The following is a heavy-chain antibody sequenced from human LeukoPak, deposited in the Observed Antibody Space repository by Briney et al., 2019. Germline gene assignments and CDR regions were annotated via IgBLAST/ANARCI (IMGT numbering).Heavy chain of an antibody. CDR3: ARLERDWKAGAAFDY. J-gene: IGHJ4*02. CDR1: GGSISSYY. D-gene: IGHD1-1*01. Sequence: SETLSLTCTVSGGSISSYYWSWIRQPPGKGLEWIGYIYYSGSTNYNPSLKSRVTISVDTSKNQFSLKLSSVTAADTAVYYCARLERDWKAGAAFDYWGQGTLVTVSS. CDR2: IYYSGST. V-gene: IGHV4-59*08.